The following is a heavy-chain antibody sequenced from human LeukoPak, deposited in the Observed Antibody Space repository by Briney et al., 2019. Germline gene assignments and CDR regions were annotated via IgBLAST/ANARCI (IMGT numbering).Heavy chain of an antibody. CDR1: GFTFSSYS. V-gene: IGHV3-48*04. Sequence: GGSLRLSCAASGFTFSSYSMNWVRQAPGKGLEWVSYISSSSSTIYYADSVKGRFTISRDNAKNSLYLQMNSLRAEDTAVYYCARDRPVGATAFEYWGQGTLVTVSS. D-gene: IGHD1-26*01. J-gene: IGHJ4*02. CDR3: ARDRPVGATAFEY. CDR2: ISSSSSTI.